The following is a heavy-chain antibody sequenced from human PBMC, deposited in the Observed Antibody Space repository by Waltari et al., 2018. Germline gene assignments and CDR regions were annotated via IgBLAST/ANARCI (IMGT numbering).Heavy chain of an antibody. V-gene: IGHV4-59*01. CDR2: IYYTGST. CDR3: ARGGGGDWEWFDP. D-gene: IGHD2-21*02. Sequence: QVQLQESGPSLLKPSETLSLICTVSGGSISGFYWSWVRQPPGKGLDWIGYIYYTGSTTFNPSLKTRATMSVDSSKNQFSLKLSSVTAADTAFYYCARGGGGDWEWFDPWGQGTLVTVSS. CDR1: GGSISGFY. J-gene: IGHJ5*02.